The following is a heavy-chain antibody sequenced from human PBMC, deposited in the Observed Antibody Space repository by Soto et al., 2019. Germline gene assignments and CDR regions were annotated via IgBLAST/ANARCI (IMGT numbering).Heavy chain of an antibody. J-gene: IGHJ5*02. V-gene: IGHV4-34*01. CDR1: GGSFSGYY. CDR3: ARDGPKYYEFWSGYYNWFDP. CDR2: INHSGST. Sequence: SETLSLTCAVYGGSFSGYYWSWIRQPPGKGLEWIGEINHSGSTNYNPSLKSRVTISVDTSKNQFSLKLSSVTAADTAVYYCARDGPKYYEFWSGYYNWFDPWGQGTLVTVSS. D-gene: IGHD3-3*01.